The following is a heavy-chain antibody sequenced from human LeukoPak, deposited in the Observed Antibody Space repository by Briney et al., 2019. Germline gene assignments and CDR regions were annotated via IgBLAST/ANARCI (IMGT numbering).Heavy chain of an antibody. CDR3: ARDHFSYYDSLIDY. CDR2: INPSGGST. D-gene: IGHD3-22*01. J-gene: IGHJ4*02. CDR1: GYTFTSYN. Sequence: GASVKVSCKASGYTFTSYNMRWVRHAPEQGLEWRGIINPSGGSTSYAQKFQGRVTMTRDTSTSTVYMELSSLRSEDTAVYYCARDHFSYYDSLIDYWGQGTLVTVSS. V-gene: IGHV1-46*01.